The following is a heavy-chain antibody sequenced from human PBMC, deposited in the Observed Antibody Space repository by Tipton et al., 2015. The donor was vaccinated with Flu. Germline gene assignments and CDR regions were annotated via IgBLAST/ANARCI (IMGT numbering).Heavy chain of an antibody. V-gene: IGHV3-48*03. CDR1: GFTFSNDE. J-gene: IGHJ4*02. D-gene: IGHD1/OR15-1a*01. CDR3: ARGGWASDTNNLLDY. CDR2: IDSRSRAI. Sequence: SLRLSCLASGFTFSNDEMNWVRQAPGKGLEWVSYIDSRSRAIYYADSVGGRFTISRDNAKNSLYLQLNSLRPEDTAIYYCARGGWASDTNNLLDYWGQGTLVTVSS.